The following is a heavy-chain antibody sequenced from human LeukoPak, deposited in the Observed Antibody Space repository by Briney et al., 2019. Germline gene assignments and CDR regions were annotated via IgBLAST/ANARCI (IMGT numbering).Heavy chain of an antibody. CDR1: GGSISSYY. J-gene: IGHJ4*02. CDR2: IYYSGST. V-gene: IGHV4-59*01. CDR3: ARGDLFWSGYHYFDY. Sequence: SETLSLPSTVSGGSISSYYWSWIGRPPGKGREWIGYIYYSGSTNYNPSLKRRVTISVDRSKNQFSLKLSSVTAADTAVYYCARGDLFWSGYHYFDYWGQGTLVTVSS. D-gene: IGHD3-3*01.